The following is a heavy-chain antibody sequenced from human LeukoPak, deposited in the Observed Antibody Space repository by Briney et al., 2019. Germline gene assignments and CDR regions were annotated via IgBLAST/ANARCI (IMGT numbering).Heavy chain of an antibody. CDR1: GFTFSSYG. V-gene: IGHV3-30*02. CDR2: IRYDGSNK. D-gene: IGHD3-22*01. J-gene: IGHJ4*02. CDR3: AKDRYYYDSSGQCFDY. Sequence: GGSLRLSCAASGFTFSSYGMHWVRQAPSKGLEWVAFIRYDGSNKYYADSVKGRFTISRDNSKNTLYLQMNSLRAEDTAVYYCAKDRYYYDSSGQCFDYWGQGTLVTVSS.